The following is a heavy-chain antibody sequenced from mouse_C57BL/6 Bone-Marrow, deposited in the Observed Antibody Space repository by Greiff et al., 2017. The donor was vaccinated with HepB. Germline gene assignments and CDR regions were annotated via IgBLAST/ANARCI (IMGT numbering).Heavy chain of an antibody. J-gene: IGHJ2*01. Sequence: VQLQQSGPVLVKPGASVKMSCKASGYTFTDYYMNWVQQSHGKSLEWIGVINPYNGGTSYNQKFKGKATLTVDKSSSTAYMVLNSLTTEDSAVYYCARSRGLSYGSSYFDYWGQGTTLTVSS. CDR3: ARSRGLSYGSSYFDY. CDR1: GYTFTDYY. V-gene: IGHV1-19*01. D-gene: IGHD1-1*01. CDR2: INPYNGGT.